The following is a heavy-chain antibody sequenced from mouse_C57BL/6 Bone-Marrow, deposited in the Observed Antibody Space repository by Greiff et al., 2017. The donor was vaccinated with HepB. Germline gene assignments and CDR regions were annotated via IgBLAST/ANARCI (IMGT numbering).Heavy chain of an antibody. V-gene: IGHV1-22*01. CDR2: INPNNGGT. D-gene: IGHD1-1*01. CDR3: ARGSYYYGSSYYWYFDV. J-gene: IGHJ1*03. CDR1: GYTFTDYN. Sequence: VQLQQSGPELVKPGASVKMSCKASGYTFTDYNMHWVKQSHGKSLEWIGYINPNNGGTSYNQKFKGKATLTVNKSSSTAYMELRSLTSEDSAVYYCARGSYYYGSSYYWYFDVWGTGTTVTVSS.